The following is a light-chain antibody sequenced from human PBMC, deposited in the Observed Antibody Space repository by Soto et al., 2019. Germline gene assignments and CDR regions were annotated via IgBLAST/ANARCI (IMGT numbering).Light chain of an antibody. V-gene: IGLV2-14*01. CDR3: SSYTSGSSHYV. J-gene: IGLJ1*01. CDR2: GVT. CDR1: SSDVGAYYS. Sequence: QSALTHPASVSGSPGQSITISCSGTSSDVGAYYSVSWYQHHPGKAPKLIIYGVTNRPSGVSNRFSGSKSGNTASLTISGLQAEDEADYHCSSYTSGSSHYVFGTGTKLTVL.